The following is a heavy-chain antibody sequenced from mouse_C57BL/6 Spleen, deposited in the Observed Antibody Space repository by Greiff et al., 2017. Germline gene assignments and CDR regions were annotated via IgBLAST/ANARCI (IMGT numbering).Heavy chain of an antibody. CDR1: GFSLTSYG. Sequence: VKLVESGPGLVQPSQSLSISCTVSGFSLTSYGVHWVRQSPGKGLEWLGVIWRGGSTDYNAAFMSRLSITKDNSKSHVFFKMNSLQADDTAIYYCAKNSPYYDYDGDYYAMDYWGQGTSVTVSS. CDR3: AKNSPYYDYDGDYYAMDY. J-gene: IGHJ4*01. D-gene: IGHD2-4*01. V-gene: IGHV2-5*01. CDR2: IWRGGST.